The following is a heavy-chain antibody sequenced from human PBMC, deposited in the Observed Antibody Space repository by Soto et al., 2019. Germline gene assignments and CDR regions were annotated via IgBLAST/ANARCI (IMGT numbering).Heavy chain of an antibody. CDR2: INAGNGNT. D-gene: IGHD6-13*01. Sequence: ASVKVSCKASGYTFPSYAMHWVRQAPGQRLEWMGWINAGNGNTKYSQKFQGRVTITRDTSASTAYMELSSLRSEDAAVYYSARTGSSSWFWFDPWRQGTLVTVSS. J-gene: IGHJ5*02. CDR1: GYTFPSYA. V-gene: IGHV1-3*01. CDR3: ARTGSSSWFWFDP.